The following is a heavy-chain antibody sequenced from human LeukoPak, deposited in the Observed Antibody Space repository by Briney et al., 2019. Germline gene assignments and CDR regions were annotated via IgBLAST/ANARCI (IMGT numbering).Heavy chain of an antibody. CDR3: AKGDYYDSSGYYYGVHAFDI. V-gene: IGHV1-24*01. CDR2: FDHEDGET. CDR1: GYTLTELS. J-gene: IGHJ3*02. D-gene: IGHD3-22*01. Sequence: ASVKVSCKVSGYTLTELSRHWVRQAPGKGLEWMGGFDHEDGETIYAQKFQGRVTMTEDTSTDTAYMELSSLRSEDTAVYYCAKGDYYDSSGYYYGVHAFDIWGQGTMVTVSS.